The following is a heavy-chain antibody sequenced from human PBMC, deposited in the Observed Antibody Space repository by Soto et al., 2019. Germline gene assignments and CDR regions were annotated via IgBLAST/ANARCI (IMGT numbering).Heavy chain of an antibody. J-gene: IGHJ6*02. D-gene: IGHD2-15*01. CDR3: ARHSVVYYYYGMDV. CDR2: IDPSDSYT. CDR1: GYIFTSYW. Sequence: GESLKISCKGSGYIFTSYWISWVRQMPGKGLEWMGRIDPSDSYTNYSQSFQGHGTMSADKSISTAYLQWSSLKASDTAMYYCARHSVVYYYYGMDVWGQGTTVTVSS. V-gene: IGHV5-10-1*01.